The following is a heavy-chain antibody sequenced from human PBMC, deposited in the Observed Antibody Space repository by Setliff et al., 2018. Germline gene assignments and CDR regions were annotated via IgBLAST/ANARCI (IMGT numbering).Heavy chain of an antibody. CDR2: IYHRGRK. D-gene: IGHD3-3*01. CDR3: ASPRRDDLDSPFDAFDL. J-gene: IGHJ3*01. CDR1: GISITSGHY. Sequence: SETLSLTCDVSGISITSGHYWGWIRQPPGKGLEWIATIYHRGRKYYNPSLDSRVTISLDTSKNQYSLRLHSVTAADTAVYYCASPRRDDLDSPFDAFDLWGQGTKVTVSS. V-gene: IGHV4-38-2*01.